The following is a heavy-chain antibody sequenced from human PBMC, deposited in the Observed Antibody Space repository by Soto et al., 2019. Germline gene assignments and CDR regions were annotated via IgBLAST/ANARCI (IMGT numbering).Heavy chain of an antibody. D-gene: IGHD6-19*01. CDR2: INPLSDST. V-gene: IGHV1-46*01. Sequence: ASVKVSCKASGYTFTSYYIHWVRQAPGQGLEWMGIINPLSDSTAYAQKFQGRVTLTRDTSTNTVSMELSSLRSEDTAVYFCARGTWDSSGWYTFPFDYWGQGTVVTVSS. CDR1: GYTFTSYY. J-gene: IGHJ4*02. CDR3: ARGTWDSSGWYTFPFDY.